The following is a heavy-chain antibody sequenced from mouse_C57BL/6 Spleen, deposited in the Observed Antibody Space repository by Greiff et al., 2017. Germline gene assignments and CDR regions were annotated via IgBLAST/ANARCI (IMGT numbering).Heavy chain of an antibody. D-gene: IGHD2-2*01. CDR1: GFSLTSYG. V-gene: IGHV2-2*01. CDR3: ARNRGYDALYAMDY. J-gene: IGHJ4*01. CDR2: IWSGGST. Sequence: QVQLKESGPGLVQPSQSLSITCTVSGFSLTSYGVHWVRQSPGKGLEWLGVIWSGGSTDYNAAFISRLSISKDNSKSQVFFKMNSLQADDTAIYYCARNRGYDALYAMDYWGQGTSVTVSS.